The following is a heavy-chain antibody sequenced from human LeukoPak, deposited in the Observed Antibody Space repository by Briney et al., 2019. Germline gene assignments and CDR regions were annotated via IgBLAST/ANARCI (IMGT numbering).Heavy chain of an antibody. CDR3: ARDLGNYYYGMDV. CDR2: INPNSGGT. J-gene: IGHJ6*02. V-gene: IGHV1-2*06. Sequence: ASVNVSCKASGYTFTGYYMHWVRQAPGQGLEWMGRINPNSGGTNYAQKFQGRVTMTRDTSISTAYMELSRLRSDDTAVYYCARDLGNYYYGMDVWGQGTTVTVSS. D-gene: IGHD3-16*01. CDR1: GYTFTGYY.